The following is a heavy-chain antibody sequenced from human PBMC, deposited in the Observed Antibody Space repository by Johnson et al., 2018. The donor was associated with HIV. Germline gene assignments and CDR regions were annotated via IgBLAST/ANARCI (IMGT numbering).Heavy chain of an antibody. J-gene: IGHJ3*02. CDR2: ISYDGSNK. Sequence: QVQLVESGGGVVQPGRSLRLSCAASGFTFSSYGMHWVRQAPGKGLEWVAVISYDGSNKYYADSVKGRFTISRDNSKNMLYLQMNSLRAEDTAVYSCTKDSNKWAISGDDAFDIWGQGTMVTVSS. V-gene: IGHV3-30*18. CDR1: GFTFSSYG. CDR3: TKDSNKWAISGDDAFDI. D-gene: IGHD1-26*01.